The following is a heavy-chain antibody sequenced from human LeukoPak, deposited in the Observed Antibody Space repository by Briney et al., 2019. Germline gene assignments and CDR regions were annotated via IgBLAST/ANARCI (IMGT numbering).Heavy chain of an antibody. D-gene: IGHD2-2*01. CDR3: AGDYCSTTSCRFDY. J-gene: IGHJ4*02. Sequence: GGSLRLSCAASGFTFSSYSMNWVRQAPGKGLEWVSYVSSGSSIIYYADSVKGRFTISRDNAKNSLYLQMNSLRAEDTAVYYCAGDYCSTTSCRFDYWGQGTLVTVSS. V-gene: IGHV3-48*01. CDR1: GFTFSSYS. CDR2: VSSGSSII.